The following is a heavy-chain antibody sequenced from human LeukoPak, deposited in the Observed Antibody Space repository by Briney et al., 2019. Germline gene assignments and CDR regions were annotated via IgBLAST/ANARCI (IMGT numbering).Heavy chain of an antibody. Sequence: GGSLRLSCAASGFTFSSYAMHWVRQAPGKGLEWVAVISYDGSNKYYADSVKGRFTISRDNSKNTLYLQMNSLRAEDTAVYYCARAPYSGGNPMEDYWGQGTLVTASS. D-gene: IGHD4-23*01. CDR2: ISYDGSNK. V-gene: IGHV3-30*01. J-gene: IGHJ4*02. CDR1: GFTFSSYA. CDR3: ARAPYSGGNPMEDY.